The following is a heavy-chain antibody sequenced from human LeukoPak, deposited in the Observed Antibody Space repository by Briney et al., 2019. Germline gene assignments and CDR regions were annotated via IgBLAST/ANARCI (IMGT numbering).Heavy chain of an antibody. Sequence: PSQTLSLTCTVSGGSISSGSYYWSWIRQPAGKGLEWIGRIYTSGSTNYNPSLKSRVTISVDTSKNQFSLKLSSVTAADTAVYYCARGVYGSGSSGYFDYWGQGTLVTVSS. D-gene: IGHD3-10*01. V-gene: IGHV4-61*02. CDR3: ARGVYGSGSSGYFDY. CDR2: IYTSGST. J-gene: IGHJ4*02. CDR1: GGSISSGSYY.